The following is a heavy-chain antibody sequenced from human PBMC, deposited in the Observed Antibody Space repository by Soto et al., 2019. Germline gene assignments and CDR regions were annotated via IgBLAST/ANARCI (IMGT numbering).Heavy chain of an antibody. CDR1: GGSISSGDYY. J-gene: IGHJ6*02. V-gene: IGHV4-31*03. Sequence: SETLSLTCTVSGGSISSGDYYWSWIRQHPGKGLEWIGYIYESGSTKYSPSLKSRVTISVDRSKNQFSLKTEDTAVYYCTRGRYSGSDWYYYGMDVWGQGTTVTVSS. CDR2: IYESGST. CDR3: TRGRYSGSDWYYYGMDV. D-gene: IGHD1-26*01.